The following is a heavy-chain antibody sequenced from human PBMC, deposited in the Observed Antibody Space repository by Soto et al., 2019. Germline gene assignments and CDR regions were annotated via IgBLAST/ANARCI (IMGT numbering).Heavy chain of an antibody. Sequence: GGSLRLSCAASGFTFSSYAMSWVRQAPGKGLEWVSAISGSGGSTYYADSVKGRFTISRDNSKNTLYLQMNSLRAEDTAVYYCATNYDILTGHLDYWGQGTLVTVSS. CDR3: ATNYDILTGHLDY. D-gene: IGHD3-9*01. J-gene: IGHJ4*02. CDR1: GFTFSSYA. CDR2: ISGSGGST. V-gene: IGHV3-23*01.